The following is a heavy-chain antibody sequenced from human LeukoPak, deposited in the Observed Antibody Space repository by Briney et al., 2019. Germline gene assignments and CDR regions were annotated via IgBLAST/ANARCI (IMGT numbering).Heavy chain of an antibody. V-gene: IGHV4-61*01. D-gene: IGHD2-21*01. CDR3: ARSDGYVDS. CDR2: IYYSGRA. CDR1: SGSVSSGSYY. J-gene: IGHJ4*02. Sequence: ASETLSLTCTGSSGSVSSGSYYWSWIRQPPGKGLEWIGYIYYSGRANYNPSLKSRVTMSVDTSKNQFSLKLTSVIAADTAVYYCARSDGYVDSWGQGTLVTVSS.